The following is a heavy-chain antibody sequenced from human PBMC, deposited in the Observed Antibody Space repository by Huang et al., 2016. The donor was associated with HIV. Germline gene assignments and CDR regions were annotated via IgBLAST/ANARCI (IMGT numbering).Heavy chain of an antibody. V-gene: IGHV4-39*01. D-gene: IGHD3-10*01. Sequence: QLQLQESGPGLVRPSETLSPICTVSGGSITDRNYYWGWIRQPPGKGLEWIGSLYYSWETDYNPSRKSRVTMSVDTSKNRFSLDIRSVAVADTAIYYCARHFGSWSGYFDSWGQGTLVPVSS. J-gene: IGHJ4*02. CDR1: GGSITDRNYY. CDR3: ARHFGSWSGYFDS. CDR2: LYYSWET.